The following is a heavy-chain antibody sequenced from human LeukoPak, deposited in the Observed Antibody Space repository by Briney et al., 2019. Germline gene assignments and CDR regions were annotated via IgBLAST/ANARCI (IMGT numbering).Heavy chain of an antibody. J-gene: IGHJ6*03. CDR3: ARFLSYYYYYMDV. V-gene: IGHV4-59*01. CDR2: IYYSGST. CDR1: GGSISSYY. Sequence: PSETLSLTCTVSGGSISSYYWSWIRQPPGKGLEWIGYIYYSGSTNYNPSLKSRVTISVDTSKNQLSLKLTSVTAADTAVYYCARFLSYYYYYMDVWGKGTTVTISS.